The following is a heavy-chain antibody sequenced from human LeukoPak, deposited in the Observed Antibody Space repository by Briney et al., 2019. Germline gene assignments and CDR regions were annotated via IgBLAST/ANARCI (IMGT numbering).Heavy chain of an antibody. CDR3: ARGRVGAIHYFDY. D-gene: IGHD1-26*01. J-gene: IGHJ4*02. CDR1: GYTFTRYY. V-gene: IGHV1-18*04. Sequence: ASVKVSCKASGYTFTRYYMHWVRQAPGQGLEWMGWISAYNGNTNYAQKLQGRVTMTTDTSTSTAYMELRSLRSDDTAVYYCARGRVGAIHYFDYWGQGTLVTVSS. CDR2: ISAYNGNT.